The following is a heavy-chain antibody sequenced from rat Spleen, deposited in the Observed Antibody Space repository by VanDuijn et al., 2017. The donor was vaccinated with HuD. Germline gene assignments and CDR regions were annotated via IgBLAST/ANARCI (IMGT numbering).Heavy chain of an antibody. J-gene: IGHJ2*01. CDR1: GFTLSDYY. V-gene: IGHV5-20*01. Sequence: EVQLVESGGGLVQPGRSLKLSCAASGFTLSDYYMAWVRQAPTKGLEWVASISYDCGSTYYRDSVKGRFTIARDNAKSSLDLQMDSLRSEDTATYYCTTGATPFDYWGQGVMVTVSS. D-gene: IGHD1-10*01. CDR2: ISYDCGST. CDR3: TTGATPFDY.